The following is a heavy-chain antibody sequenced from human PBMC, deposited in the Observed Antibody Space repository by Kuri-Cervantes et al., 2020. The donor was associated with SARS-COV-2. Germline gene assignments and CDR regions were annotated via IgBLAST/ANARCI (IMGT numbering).Heavy chain of an antibody. D-gene: IGHD3-10*01. CDR2: ISGSGGST. V-gene: IGHV3-23*01. J-gene: IGHJ4*02. CDR1: GFTFSSYA. Sequence: ETLSLTCAASGFTFSSYAMSWVRQAPGKGLEWVSAISGSGGSTYYADSVKGRFTISSDNSKNTLYLQMNSLRAEDTAVYYCAKHAMVRGVIITKAGGTDYWGQGTLVTVSS. CDR3: AKHAMVRGVIITKAGGTDY.